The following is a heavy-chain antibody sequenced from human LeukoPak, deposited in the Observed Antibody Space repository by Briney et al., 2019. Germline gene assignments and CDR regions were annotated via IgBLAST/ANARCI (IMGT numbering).Heavy chain of an antibody. V-gene: IGHV3-33*01. Sequence: PGRSLRLSCAASGFTFSSYGMHWVRQAPGKGLEWVAFIRYDGSNKYYADSVKGRFTISRDNSKNTLYLQMNSLRAEDTAVYYCARESSSWSQGGAFDIWGQGTMVTVSS. CDR2: IRYDGSNK. J-gene: IGHJ3*02. CDR1: GFTFSSYG. D-gene: IGHD6-13*01. CDR3: ARESSSWSQGGAFDI.